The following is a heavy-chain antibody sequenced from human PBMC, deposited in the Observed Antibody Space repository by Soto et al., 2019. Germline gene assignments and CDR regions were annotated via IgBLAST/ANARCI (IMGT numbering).Heavy chain of an antibody. CDR3: ARRGIGSRDY. J-gene: IGHJ4*02. Sequence: QLQLQESGPGLGKPSETLSLTCTVSGGSISSSSYYWGWVRQPPGKGLEWIGSIYYSGITYYNPPLKSRVTISVDTSKNQFSLKLSSVTAADTAVYYCARRGIGSRDYWGQGTLVTVSS. V-gene: IGHV4-39*01. CDR1: GGSISSSSYY. CDR2: IYYSGIT. D-gene: IGHD3-16*01.